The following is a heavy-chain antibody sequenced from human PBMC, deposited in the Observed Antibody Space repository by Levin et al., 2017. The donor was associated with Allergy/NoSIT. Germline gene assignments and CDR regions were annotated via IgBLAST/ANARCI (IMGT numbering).Heavy chain of an antibody. J-gene: IGHJ6*03. Sequence: GESLKISCAASGFTFSSYGMHWVRQTPDKGLEWVAVISYDGSNKYYADSVKGRFTISRDNSKKTLYLQMNSLRAEDTAVFYCARDPGEYVDAPYDYMDVWGKGTTVTVSS. V-gene: IGHV3-30*03. CDR2: ISYDGSNK. CDR3: ARDPGEYVDAPYDYMDV. D-gene: IGHD2/OR15-2a*01. CDR1: GFTFSSYG.